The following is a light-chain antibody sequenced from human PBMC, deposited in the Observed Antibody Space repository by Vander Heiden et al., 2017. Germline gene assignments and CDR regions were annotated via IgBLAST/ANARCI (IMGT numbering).Light chain of an antibody. CDR1: QGISCW. CDR2: AAS. V-gene: IGKV1-12*01. CDR3: QQANSFPLT. Sequence: DIQITQSLSSVSASVGDRVTNTCRASQGISCWLAWYHQEPGKAPKLLIYAASSLQSGVPSRFSGSGAGTDFTLTSSSLQPEDFATYHCQQANSFPLTFGPGTKVDIK. J-gene: IGKJ3*01.